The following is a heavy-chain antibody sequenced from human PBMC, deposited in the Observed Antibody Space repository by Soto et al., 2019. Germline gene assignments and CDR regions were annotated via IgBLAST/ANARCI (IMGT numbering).Heavy chain of an antibody. CDR2: INVYNGNT. V-gene: IGHV1-18*01. CDR1: GYTLTSYS. CDR3: ARDLAVDWFDP. J-gene: IGHJ5*02. Sequence: QVQLVQSGAEVKKTGASVKVSCKTSGYTLTSYSISWVRQAPGQGLEWMGWINVYNGNTKYAQNLQGRVTMTTDTSTSTAYMELRSLRSDDTAVYYCARDLAVDWFDPWGQGTVVTVSS. D-gene: IGHD2-2*01.